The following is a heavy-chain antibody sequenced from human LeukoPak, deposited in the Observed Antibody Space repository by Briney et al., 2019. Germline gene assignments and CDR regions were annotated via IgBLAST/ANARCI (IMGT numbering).Heavy chain of an antibody. Sequence: GGYLGLSCAASGFTFSDYYMSWIRQSPGKGLEYVSAISSNGGSTYYANSVKGRFTISRDNSKNTLYLQMGSLRAEDMAVYYCARVDFWSGYVFDYWGQGTLVTVSS. J-gene: IGHJ4*02. CDR1: GFTFSDYY. CDR3: ARVDFWSGYVFDY. CDR2: ISSNGGST. V-gene: IGHV3-64*01. D-gene: IGHD3-3*01.